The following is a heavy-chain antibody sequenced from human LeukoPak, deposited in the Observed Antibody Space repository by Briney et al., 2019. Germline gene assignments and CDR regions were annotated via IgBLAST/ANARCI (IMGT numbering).Heavy chain of an antibody. CDR3: ARGNRNPFDY. D-gene: IGHD1-14*01. CDR1: GGSFSGYY. V-gene: IGHV4-34*01. CDR2: INHSGST. Sequence: PSETLSLTCAVYGGSFSGYYWSWIRQPPGKGLEWIGEINHSGSTNYNPSLKSRVTISVDTSKNQFSLKLSSVTAADTAVYYCARGNRNPFDYWGQGTLVTVSS. J-gene: IGHJ4*02.